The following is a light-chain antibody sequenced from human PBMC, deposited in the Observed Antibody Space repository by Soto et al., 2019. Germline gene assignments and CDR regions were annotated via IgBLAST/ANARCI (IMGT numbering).Light chain of an antibody. J-gene: IGLJ1*01. Sequence: QSLMTQPASVSGAPGHSIAISCTGTRRDVGAYNYVSWYQQHPGKAPKLMISEVTNRPSGVSDRFSGSKSGNTASLTISGLQAEEEADYYCSSFTSSFTFVFGTGTKVTVL. V-gene: IGLV2-14*01. CDR3: SSFTSSFTFV. CDR2: EVT. CDR1: RRDVGAYNY.